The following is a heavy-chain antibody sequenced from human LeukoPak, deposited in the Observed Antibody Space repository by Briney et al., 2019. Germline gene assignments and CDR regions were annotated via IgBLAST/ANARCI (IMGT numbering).Heavy chain of an antibody. CDR3: ARDVNYYDSSGYGY. V-gene: IGHV3-30*03. CDR2: ISYDGSNK. D-gene: IGHD3-22*01. J-gene: IGHJ4*02. Sequence: GGSLRLSCAASGFTFSSYGMHWVRQAPGKGLEWVAVISYDGSNKYYADSVKGRFTISRDNSKNTLYLQMNSLRAEDTAVYYCARDVNYYDSSGYGYWGQGTLVTVSS. CDR1: GFTFSSYG.